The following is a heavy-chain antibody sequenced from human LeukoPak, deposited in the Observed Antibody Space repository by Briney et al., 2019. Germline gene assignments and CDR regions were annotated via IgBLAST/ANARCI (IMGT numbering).Heavy chain of an antibody. V-gene: IGHV3-23*01. D-gene: IGHD1-26*01. Sequence: GGSLRLSCAVSGFTFSSHAMSWVRQAPGKGLEWVSAISGSGGSTYYADSVKGRFTISRDNSKNTLYLQMNSLRAEDTAVYYCAKLEGATIIDYWGQGTLVTVSS. CDR3: AKLEGATIIDY. J-gene: IGHJ4*02. CDR2: ISGSGGST. CDR1: GFTFSSHA.